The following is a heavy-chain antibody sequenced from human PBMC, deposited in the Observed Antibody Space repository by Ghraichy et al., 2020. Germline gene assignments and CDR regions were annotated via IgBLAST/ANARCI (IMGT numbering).Heavy chain of an antibody. Sequence: GSLRLSCAASGFTFSSFGMHWVRQAPGKRLEWVAVIWHDGADKYYADSVKGRFTISRDNSKNTLYLQMSSLRAEDTAVYYCARGHGHSYGLFDYWGLGTQVTVST. J-gene: IGHJ4*02. CDR2: IWHDGADK. V-gene: IGHV3-33*01. D-gene: IGHD5-18*01. CDR3: ARGHGHSYGLFDY. CDR1: GFTFSSFG.